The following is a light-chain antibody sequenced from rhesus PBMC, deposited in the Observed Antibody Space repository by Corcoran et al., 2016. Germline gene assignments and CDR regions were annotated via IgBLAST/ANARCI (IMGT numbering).Light chain of an antibody. V-gene: IGKV1-22*01. CDR2: KAS. Sequence: DIQMTQSPSSLSASVGDTVTITCRASQGITSWLAWYQQKPGKAPKLLIYKASRLQSGVPSRFSGSGSGTDFTLTISSLQSEGFATYYCQQCSSRPRTFGQGTKVEIK. CDR3: QQCSSRPRT. J-gene: IGKJ1*01. CDR1: QGITSW.